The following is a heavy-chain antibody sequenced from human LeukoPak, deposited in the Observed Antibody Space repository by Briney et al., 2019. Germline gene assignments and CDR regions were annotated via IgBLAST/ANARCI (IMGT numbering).Heavy chain of an antibody. D-gene: IGHD1-7*01. CDR1: GFTVSSNY. Sequence: PGGSLRLSCAASGFTVSSNYMSWVRQAPGKGLEWVSVIYSGGSTYYADSVKGRFTISRDNSKNTLYLQMNSLRAEDTAVYYCAGPLTGTKYYAFDIWGQGTMVTVSS. J-gene: IGHJ3*02. V-gene: IGHV3-53*01. CDR2: IYSGGST. CDR3: AGPLTGTKYYAFDI.